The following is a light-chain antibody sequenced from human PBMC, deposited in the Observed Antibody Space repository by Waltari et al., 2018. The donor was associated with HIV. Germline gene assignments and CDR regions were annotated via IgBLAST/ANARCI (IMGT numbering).Light chain of an antibody. CDR3: CSYAGNYTLV. V-gene: IGLV2-11*01. Sequence: QSALTQPRSVSGSPGPSVTISCTGTSSDVGGYNSVSWYQQHPGKAPKFMIYDVSKRPSGVPDRFSGSKSGNTASLTISGLQAEDEADYYCCSYAGNYTLVFGGGTKLTVL. CDR1: SSDVGGYNS. J-gene: IGLJ3*02. CDR2: DVS.